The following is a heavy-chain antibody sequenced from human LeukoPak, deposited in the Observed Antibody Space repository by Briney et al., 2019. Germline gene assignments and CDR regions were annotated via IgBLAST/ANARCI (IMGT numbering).Heavy chain of an antibody. Sequence: PSETLSLTCAVSGGSISSGGYSWSWIRQPPGKGLEWIAYIYYTGSTNYNPSLKSRVTISLDTSKNQFSLKLSSVTAADTAVYYCAREVVVATPYFDYWGQGTLVTVSS. J-gene: IGHJ4*02. V-gene: IGHV4-61*08. CDR3: AREVVVATPYFDY. CDR2: IYYTGST. D-gene: IGHD3-22*01. CDR1: GGSISSGGYS.